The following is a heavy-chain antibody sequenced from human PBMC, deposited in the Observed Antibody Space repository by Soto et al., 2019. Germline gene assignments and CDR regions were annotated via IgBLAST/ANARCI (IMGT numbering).Heavy chain of an antibody. CDR3: ARGHIVILTGILTGVKYHYYYGREV. Sequence: SSVKVSCKASGGTFSSYAISWVRQAPGQGLEWMGGIIPIFGTANYAQKFQGRVTNTADESTSTAYMELSSLRSEDTAVYYCARGHIVILTGILTGVKYHYYYGREVWCQVNTPTGS. CDR2: IIPIFGTA. J-gene: IGHJ6*02. CDR1: GGTFSSYA. V-gene: IGHV1-69*13. D-gene: IGHD2-21*02.